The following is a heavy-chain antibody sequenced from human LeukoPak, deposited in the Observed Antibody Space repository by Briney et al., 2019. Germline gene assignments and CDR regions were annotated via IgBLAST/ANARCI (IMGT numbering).Heavy chain of an antibody. CDR1: GGSISSSSYY. J-gene: IGHJ6*03. V-gene: IGHV4-39*07. CDR3: ARGYCCGGSCYSSYYYSYMDV. CDR2: INYSGST. D-gene: IGHD2-15*01. Sequence: SETLSLTCTVSGGSISSSSYYWGWIRQPPGRGLEWVGSINYSGSTYYNPSLKSRVTISGNRSKNQFSLKLSSVTAADCAVYYCARGYCCGGSCYSSYYYSYMDVWGKGTTVTVSS.